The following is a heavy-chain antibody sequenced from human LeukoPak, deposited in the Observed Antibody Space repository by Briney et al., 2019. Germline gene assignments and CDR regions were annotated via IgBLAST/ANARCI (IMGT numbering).Heavy chain of an antibody. J-gene: IGHJ4*02. CDR2: IYYSGST. CDR3: ARLAVSSAVFFDY. CDR1: GGSISSYY. D-gene: IGHD2-8*01. V-gene: IGHV4-39*01. Sequence: SETLSLTCTVSGGSISSYYWGWIRQPPGKGLEWIGSIYYSGSTYYNPSLKSRVTISVDTSKNQFSLKLSSVTAADTAVYYCARLAVSSAVFFDYWGQGTLVTVSS.